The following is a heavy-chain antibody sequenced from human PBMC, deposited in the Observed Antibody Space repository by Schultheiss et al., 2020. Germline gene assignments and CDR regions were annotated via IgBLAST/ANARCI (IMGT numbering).Heavy chain of an antibody. CDR1: GYTFTSYD. V-gene: IGHV1-8*01. CDR2: MNPNSGNT. Sequence: ASVKVSCKASGYTFTSYDINWVRQATGQGLEWMGWMNPNSGNTGYAQKFQGRVTMTRNTSISTAYMELSSLRSEDTAVYYCARGVRLIAGKIRGYYYYYMDVWGKGTTVTVSS. CDR3: ARGVRLIAGKIRGYYYYYMDV. J-gene: IGHJ6*03. D-gene: IGHD6-13*01.